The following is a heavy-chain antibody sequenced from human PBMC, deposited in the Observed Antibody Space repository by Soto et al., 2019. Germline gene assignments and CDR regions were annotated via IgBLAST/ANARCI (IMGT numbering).Heavy chain of an antibody. D-gene: IGHD3-22*01. CDR2: ISAYNGNT. CDR3: ARVCPRLIGIVVVGNHWFD. Sequence: ASVKVSCNASGYTFTSHGISCVRQAPGQGLERMGWISAYNGNTNYTHNPQTRLTMTTHTSTSTAYTKLRSQISDDTAVYYCARVCPRLIGIVVVGNHWFD. V-gene: IGHV1-18*04. J-gene: IGHJ5*01. CDR1: GYTFTSHG.